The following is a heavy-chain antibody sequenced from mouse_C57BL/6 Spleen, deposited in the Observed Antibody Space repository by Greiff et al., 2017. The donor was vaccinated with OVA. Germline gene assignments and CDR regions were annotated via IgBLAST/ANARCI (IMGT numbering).Heavy chain of an antibody. J-gene: IGHJ1*03. D-gene: IGHD2-5*01. CDR2: IYPGDGDT. CDR3: ARGAYYSNYGWYFDV. CDR1: GYAFSSSW. V-gene: IGHV1-82*01. Sequence: QVQLQQSGPELVKPGASVKISCKASGYAFSSSWMNWVKQRPGTGLEWIGRIYPGDGDTNYNGKLKGKATLTAAKSSSTAYMQLSSLTSEDSAVYFCARGAYYSNYGWYFDVWGTGTTVTVSS.